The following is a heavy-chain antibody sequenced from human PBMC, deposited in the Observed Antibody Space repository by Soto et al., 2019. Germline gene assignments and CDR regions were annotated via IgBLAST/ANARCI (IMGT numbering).Heavy chain of an antibody. J-gene: IGHJ4*02. Sequence: SVKVSCKTSGFTFSSSAVHWVRQARGLRLQWIGWIDVGSTNANYAQMLQERVTITRDTSASTAYMELSSLRSEDTAVYYCARSIVVVTSFDYWGQGTLVTVSS. V-gene: IGHV1-58*01. CDR1: GFTFSSSA. D-gene: IGHD3-22*01. CDR2: IDVGSTNA. CDR3: ARSIVVVTSFDY.